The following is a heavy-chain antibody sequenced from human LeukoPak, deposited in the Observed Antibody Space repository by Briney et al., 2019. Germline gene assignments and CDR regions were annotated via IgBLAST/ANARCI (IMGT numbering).Heavy chain of an antibody. CDR2: IYHSGST. CDR1: GYSISSGYY. D-gene: IGHD3-3*01. Sequence: SETLSLTCAVSGYSISSGYYWGWIRQPPGKGLEWIGSIYHSGSTYYNPSLKSRITISVDTSKNQFSLKLSSVAAADTAVYYCARWDSGEWFHDAFDIWGQGTMVTVSS. V-gene: IGHV4-38-2*01. CDR3: ARWDSGEWFHDAFDI. J-gene: IGHJ3*02.